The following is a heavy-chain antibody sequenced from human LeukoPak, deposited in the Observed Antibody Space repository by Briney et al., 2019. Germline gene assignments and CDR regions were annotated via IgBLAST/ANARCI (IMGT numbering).Heavy chain of an antibody. J-gene: IGHJ4*02. CDR3: ARGRIGTTRYFDH. CDR2: TYCRSKWNN. CDR1: GDTVSTNSAA. Sequence: PSQTLSLTCAVSGDTVSTNSAAWNWIRQSPSRGLEWLGRTYCRSKWNNEYALSVKSRMTVNPDTAKNQFSLQLNSVTPEDTAVYYCARGRIGTTRYFDHWGQGILVTVSS. D-gene: IGHD1-1*01. V-gene: IGHV6-1*01.